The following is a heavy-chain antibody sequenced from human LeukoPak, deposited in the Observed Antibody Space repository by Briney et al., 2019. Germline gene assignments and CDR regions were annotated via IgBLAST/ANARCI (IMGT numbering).Heavy chain of an antibody. J-gene: IGHJ3*02. CDR2: IIPIFGTA. Sequence: ASVKVSCKASGGTFSSYAISWVRQAPGQGLEWMGRIIPIFGTANYAQKFQGRVTITTDEPTSTAYMELSSLRSEDTAVYYCAVRTGSAHDAFDIWGQGTMVTVSS. CDR1: GGTFSSYA. CDR3: AVRTGSAHDAFDI. D-gene: IGHD1-14*01. V-gene: IGHV1-69*05.